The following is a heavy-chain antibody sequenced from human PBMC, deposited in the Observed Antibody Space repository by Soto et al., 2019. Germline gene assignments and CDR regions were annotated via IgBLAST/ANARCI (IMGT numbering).Heavy chain of an antibody. D-gene: IGHD3-3*01. CDR1: GYNFAGYW. V-gene: IGHV5-51*01. Sequence: GESLKIAGNGSGYNFAGYWIAWVRQMPGKGLELMGIIYPSDSDTRYRPSFQGQVTISADKSISSAYLQWSSLRASDTAMYYCARGGVSTRTFDYWGQGTPVTVSS. CDR3: ARGGVSTRTFDY. CDR2: IYPSDSDT. J-gene: IGHJ4*02.